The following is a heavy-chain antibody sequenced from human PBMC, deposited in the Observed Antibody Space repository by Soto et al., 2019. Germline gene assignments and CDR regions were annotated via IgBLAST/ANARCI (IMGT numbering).Heavy chain of an antibody. J-gene: IGHJ4*02. Sequence: EVQLVESGGGLVQPGGSLRLSCAASGFTFSSYWMHWVRQAPGKGLVWVSRINSDGSSTSYADSVKGRFTISRDNAKNTLYVQMNSRRGEDTAVYCCVRTSVVVAAATREDYGGQGALVTVSS. D-gene: IGHD2-15*01. CDR1: GFTFSSYW. CDR3: VRTSVVVAAATREDY. V-gene: IGHV3-74*01. CDR2: INSDGSST.